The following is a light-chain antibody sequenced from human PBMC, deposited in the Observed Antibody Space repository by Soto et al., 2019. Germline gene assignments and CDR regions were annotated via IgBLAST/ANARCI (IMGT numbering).Light chain of an antibody. CDR3: WQYGCSPPST. CDR2: GAS. CDR1: QSVSSSY. Sequence: EFEITKTPCTLTLSPGERATLSCSASQSVSSSYLAWYQQKPGQAPRLLIYGASSRTAGIPDRFSGSGSGTDLTLTIIRLEHEDFAVYYCWQYGCSPPSTFGQGTRLEIK. V-gene: IGKV3-20*01. J-gene: IGKJ5*01.